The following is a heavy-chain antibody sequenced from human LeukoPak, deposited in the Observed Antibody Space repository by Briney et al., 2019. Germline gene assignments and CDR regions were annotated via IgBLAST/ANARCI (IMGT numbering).Heavy chain of an antibody. Sequence: GGSLRLSCAASGFTFSSYSMNWVRQAPGKGLEWVSYISSSSSTIYYADSVKGRFTISRDNAKNSLYLQMNSLRAEDTAVYYCARSGGYSYGYDAFDIWGQGTMVTVSS. J-gene: IGHJ3*02. CDR3: ARSGGYSYGYDAFDI. CDR2: ISSSSSTI. V-gene: IGHV3-48*01. D-gene: IGHD5-18*01. CDR1: GFTFSSYS.